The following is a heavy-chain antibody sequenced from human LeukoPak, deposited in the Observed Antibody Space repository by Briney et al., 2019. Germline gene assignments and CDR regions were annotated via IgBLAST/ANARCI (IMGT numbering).Heavy chain of an antibody. CDR1: GFTFSSYW. V-gene: IGHV3-74*01. CDR3: ARESGSGYQFDY. Sequence: GGSLRLSCATSGFTFSSYWMHWVRQAPGKGLVWVSRIYRDGSSTNYADSVKGRFTISRDNAKNTLYLQMNSLGAEDTAVYYCARESGSGYQFDYWGQGTLVTVSS. D-gene: IGHD3-22*01. CDR2: IYRDGSST. J-gene: IGHJ4*02.